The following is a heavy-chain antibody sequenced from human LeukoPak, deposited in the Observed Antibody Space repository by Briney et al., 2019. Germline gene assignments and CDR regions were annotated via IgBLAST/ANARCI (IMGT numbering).Heavy chain of an antibody. CDR3: ARPYFYDSSGSPGPNSYFDL. V-gene: IGHV4-4*07. CDR1: GGSISSYY. D-gene: IGHD3-22*01. CDR2: IYTSGST. J-gene: IGHJ2*01. Sequence: PSETLSLTCTVSGGSISSYYWSWIRQPAGKGLEWIGRIYTSGSTNYNPSLKSPVTMSVDTSKNQFSLKLSSVTAADTAVYYCARPYFYDSSGSPGPNSYFDLWGRGTLVTVS.